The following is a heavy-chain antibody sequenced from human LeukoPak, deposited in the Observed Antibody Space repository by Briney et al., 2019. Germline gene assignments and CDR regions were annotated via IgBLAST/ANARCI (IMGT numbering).Heavy chain of an antibody. Sequence: SETLSLTCAVYGGSFSGYYWSWIRQPPGKGLEWIGEINHSGSTNYNPSLKSRVTISVDTSKNQFSLKLSSVTAADTAVYYCASNIAAAGRYYYYYMDVWGKGTTVTASS. CDR3: ASNIAAAGRYYYYYMDV. J-gene: IGHJ6*03. V-gene: IGHV4-34*01. D-gene: IGHD6-13*01. CDR2: INHSGST. CDR1: GGSFSGYY.